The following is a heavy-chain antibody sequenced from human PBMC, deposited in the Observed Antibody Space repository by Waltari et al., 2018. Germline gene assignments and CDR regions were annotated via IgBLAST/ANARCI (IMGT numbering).Heavy chain of an antibody. Sequence: QVQLQESGPGLVKPSQTLSLTCTVSGGSISSGSYYWSWLRQPAGKGLGWIGRIYTSGSTNYNPSLKSRVTISVDTSKNQFSLKLSSVTAADTAVYYCARRGYSYGSYYYMDVWGKGTTVTVSS. CDR2: IYTSGST. D-gene: IGHD5-18*01. V-gene: IGHV4-61*02. J-gene: IGHJ6*03. CDR1: GGSISSGSYY. CDR3: ARRGYSYGSYYYMDV.